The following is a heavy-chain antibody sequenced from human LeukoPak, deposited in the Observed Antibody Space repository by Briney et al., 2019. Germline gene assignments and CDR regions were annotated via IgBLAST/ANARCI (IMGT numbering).Heavy chain of an antibody. CDR3: ARDGLYCTNGVCSSDI. CDR1: GYTFTKYD. Sequence: ASVKVSCKASGYTFTKYDINWVRQAPGQGLEWMGKINPSSGGTGYAQKFQGRVTMTRDTSTSTVYMELTSLRSEDTAVYYCARDGLYCTNGVCSSDIWGQGTLVTVSS. D-gene: IGHD2-8*01. J-gene: IGHJ3*02. V-gene: IGHV1-46*01. CDR2: INPSSGGT.